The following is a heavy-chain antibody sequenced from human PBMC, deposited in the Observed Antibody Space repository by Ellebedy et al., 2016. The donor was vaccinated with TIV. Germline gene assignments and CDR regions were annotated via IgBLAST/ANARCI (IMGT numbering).Heavy chain of an antibody. CDR3: ASDYYYYGMDV. Sequence: GESLKISCAASGFSFSHYWMHWVRQAPGKGLVWVSRINSDGSSTDYADSVKGRFTISRDNAKNTMYPQMNSLRAEDTAVYYCASDYYYYGMDVWGPGTTVTVSS. J-gene: IGHJ6*02. V-gene: IGHV3-74*01. CDR2: INSDGSST. CDR1: GFSFSHYW.